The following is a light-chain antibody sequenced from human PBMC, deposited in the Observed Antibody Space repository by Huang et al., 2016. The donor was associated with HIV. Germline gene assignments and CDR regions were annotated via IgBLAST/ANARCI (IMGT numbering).Light chain of an antibody. J-gene: IGKJ2*01. Sequence: DIQMTQSPSSLSASVGDRVTITGRASQDISNSLAWYQQKPGKAPELLLHAASTLEGGVPSRFSGSGSGTDYTLTISSLQPEDFATYYCQQYYSTPGFFGQGTNLEIK. V-gene: IGKV1-NL1*01. CDR3: QQYYSTPGF. CDR1: QDISNS. CDR2: AAS.